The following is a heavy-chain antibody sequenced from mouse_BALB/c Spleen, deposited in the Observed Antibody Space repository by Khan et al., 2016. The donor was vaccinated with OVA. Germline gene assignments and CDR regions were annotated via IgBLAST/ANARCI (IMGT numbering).Heavy chain of an antibody. CDR2: INTYTGEP. V-gene: IGHV9-3-1*01. J-gene: IGHJ4*01. CDR3: ARVGYNGTMDC. D-gene: IGHD2-14*01. CDR1: GFTFTNYG. Sequence: QIQLVQSGPELKKPGETVQISCKASGFTFTNYGMNWVKQAPGKGFKWMGWINTYTGEPTFHDDFKGRFAFSLETSASTAFLQINSLKNEDTATYFCARVGYNGTMDCWGQGTSVTVSS.